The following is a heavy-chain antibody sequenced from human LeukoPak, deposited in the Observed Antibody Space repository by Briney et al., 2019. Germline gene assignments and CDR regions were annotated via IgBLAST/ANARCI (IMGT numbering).Heavy chain of an antibody. J-gene: IGHJ4*02. CDR2: ISWNSGSI. D-gene: IGHD1-14*01. Sequence: GGPLRLSCGASGFTFDDYAMHWVREAPGKGLEGLSGISWNSGSIGYADSVKGRFTISRDNDKNSLHLQMKSLRAEDTALYYCAKERRNRLDYGGQGTLVTVSS. CDR1: GFTFDDYA. CDR3: AKERRNRLDY. V-gene: IGHV3-9*01.